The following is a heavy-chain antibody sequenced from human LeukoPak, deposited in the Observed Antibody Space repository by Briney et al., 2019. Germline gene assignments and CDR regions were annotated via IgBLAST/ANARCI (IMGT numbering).Heavy chain of an antibody. V-gene: IGHV3-7*03. J-gene: IGHJ4*02. CDR1: GLIFSNYW. D-gene: IGHD3-10*01. Sequence: HTGGSLRLSCAASGLIFSNYWMTWVRQAPGKGLEWVANIKEDGSETYYVDSVKGRFTISRDNDKNTLYLQMNSLRAEDTAVYYCEAYGSVWGQGTLVIVSS. CDR2: IKEDGSET. CDR3: EAYGSV.